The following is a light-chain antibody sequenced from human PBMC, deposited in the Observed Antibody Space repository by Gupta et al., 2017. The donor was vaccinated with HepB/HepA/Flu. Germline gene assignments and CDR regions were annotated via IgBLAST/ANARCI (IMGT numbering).Light chain of an antibody. CDR3: QQHAHSPLT. CDR2: DAS. Sequence: EIVLTQSPGTLSLSPGERATLSCRASQSVTKNYLAWYLQKPGQAPRLLIYDASRRATGIPDRFSASGSGTDFTLTISRLEPEDFAVYYCQQHAHSPLTFGGGTKVEIK. CDR1: QSVTKNY. J-gene: IGKJ4*01. V-gene: IGKV3-20*01.